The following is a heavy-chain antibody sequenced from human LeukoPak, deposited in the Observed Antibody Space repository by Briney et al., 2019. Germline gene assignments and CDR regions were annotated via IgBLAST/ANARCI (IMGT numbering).Heavy chain of an antibody. Sequence: SETLSLTCTVSGGSISSSSYYWGWIRQPPGKGLEWIGSIYYSGSTYYNPSLKSRVTISVDTSKNQFSLKLSSVTAADTAVYYCARVSGRYYYGMDVWGQGTTATVSS. J-gene: IGHJ6*02. CDR1: GGSISSSSYY. D-gene: IGHD6-25*01. CDR2: IYYSGST. V-gene: IGHV4-39*01. CDR3: ARVSGRYYYGMDV.